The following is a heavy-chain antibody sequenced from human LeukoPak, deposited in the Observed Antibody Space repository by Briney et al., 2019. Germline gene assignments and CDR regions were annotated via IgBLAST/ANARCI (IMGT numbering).Heavy chain of an antibody. V-gene: IGHV4-59*01. CDR3: ARGTHSSGWPNFDY. CDR2: IYYSGST. J-gene: IGHJ4*02. Sequence: SETLSLTCTVSGGSISSYCWSWIRQPPGKGLEWIGYIYYSGSTNYNPSLKSRVTISVDTSKNQFSLKLSSVTAADTAVYYCARGTHSSGWPNFDYWGQGTLVTVSS. D-gene: IGHD6-19*01. CDR1: GGSISSYC.